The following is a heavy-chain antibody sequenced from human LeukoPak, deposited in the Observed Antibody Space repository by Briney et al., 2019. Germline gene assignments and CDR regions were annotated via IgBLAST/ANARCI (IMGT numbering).Heavy chain of an antibody. Sequence: GRSLRLSCAASGFTFDDYTMSWVRQAPGKGLEWVCFIERKTYGATTQYAASAKGRFTISRDDSKSIAYLQMNSLKTEDTALYYCTRGQYTSSAWGQGTLVTVSS. D-gene: IGHD6-6*01. V-gene: IGHV3-49*04. CDR2: IERKTYGATT. J-gene: IGHJ5*02. CDR1: GFTFDDYT. CDR3: TRGQYTSSA.